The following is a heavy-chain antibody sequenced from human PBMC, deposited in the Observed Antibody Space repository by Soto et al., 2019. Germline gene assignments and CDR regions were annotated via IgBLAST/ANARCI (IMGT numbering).Heavy chain of an antibody. V-gene: IGHV4-39*01. CDR1: GGSISSSSYY. J-gene: IGHJ4*02. D-gene: IGHD4-17*01. CDR2: IYYSGST. Sequence: SETLSLTCTVSGGSISSSSYYWGWIRQPPGKGLEWIGSIYYSGSTYYNPSLKSRVTISVDTSKNQFSLKLSSVTAADTAVYYLARHAGPYGHYDFWGQGTLVPVSS. CDR3: ARHAGPYGHYDF.